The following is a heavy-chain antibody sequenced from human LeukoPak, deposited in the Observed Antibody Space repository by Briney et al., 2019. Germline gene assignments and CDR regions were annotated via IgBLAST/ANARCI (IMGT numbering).Heavy chain of an antibody. CDR3: ARDRSKAYCGGDCYFPTRWFDP. J-gene: IGHJ5*02. CDR1: GGTFSSYA. Sequence: SVKVSCKASGGTFSSYAISWVRQAPGQGLEWMGGIIPIFGTANYAQKFQGRVTITADESTSTAYMELSRLRSEDTAVYYCARDRSKAYCGGDCYFPTRWFDPWGQGTLVTVSS. CDR2: IIPIFGTA. V-gene: IGHV1-69*13. D-gene: IGHD2-21*02.